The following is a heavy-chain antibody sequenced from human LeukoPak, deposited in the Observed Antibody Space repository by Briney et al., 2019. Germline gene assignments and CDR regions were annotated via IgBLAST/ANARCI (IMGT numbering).Heavy chain of an antibody. D-gene: IGHD3-3*02. Sequence: GGSLRLSCAASGFTFSSYWMHWVRQAPGKGLVWASRIDIDGSSTRYADSVKGRFTISRDNAKNTLYLQMNSPRAEDTAVYYCARPLASGPDFWGQGTLVTVSS. V-gene: IGHV3-74*01. CDR1: GFTFSSYW. J-gene: IGHJ4*02. CDR3: ARPLASGPDF. CDR2: IDIDGSST.